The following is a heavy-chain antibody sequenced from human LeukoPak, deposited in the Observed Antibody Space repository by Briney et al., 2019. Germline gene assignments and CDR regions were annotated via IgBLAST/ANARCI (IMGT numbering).Heavy chain of an antibody. CDR1: GFLFRSYW. V-gene: IGHV3-7*01. CDR2: IDEHGFKT. Sequence: GPLSLSCPPSGFLFRSYWRVWVLQAPGKGLEWVASIDEHGFKTYYAASVTGRFTISKDTAKNSLDLHMNSLRAGDTSVYGCARDGMACPRDYWGQGALVTVSS. J-gene: IGHJ4*02. D-gene: IGHD1-1*01. CDR3: ARDGMACPRDY.